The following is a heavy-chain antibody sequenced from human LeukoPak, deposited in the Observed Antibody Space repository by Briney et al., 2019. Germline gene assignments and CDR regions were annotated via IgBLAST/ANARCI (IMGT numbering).Heavy chain of an antibody. V-gene: IGHV4-61*02. J-gene: IGHJ4*02. Sequence: SETLSLTCTVSGGSISSGSYYWSWIRQPAGKGLEWIGRIYTSGSTNYNPSLKSRVTISVDTSKNQFSLKLSSVTAADTAMYYCARISPLNFDYWGQGILVTVSS. CDR2: IYTSGST. CDR1: GGSISSGSYY. CDR3: ARISPLNFDY.